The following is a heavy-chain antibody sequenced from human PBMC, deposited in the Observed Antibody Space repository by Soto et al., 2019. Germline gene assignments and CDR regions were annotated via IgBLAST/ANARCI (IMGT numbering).Heavy chain of an antibody. CDR2: ISPNSNYR. CDR1: GFTFSDFY. CDR3: VRGGGGGQFDP. Sequence: QIQLVESGGGLVKPGGSLRLSCEVSGFTFSDFYMSWIRQAPGKGLEWLSYISPNSNYRQYAESVKGRHTISRDNAKNSLALQMNGLRVEDTAVYSCVRGGGGGQFDPWGQGPLVTVSS. J-gene: IGHJ5*02. D-gene: IGHD2-21*01. V-gene: IGHV3-11*06.